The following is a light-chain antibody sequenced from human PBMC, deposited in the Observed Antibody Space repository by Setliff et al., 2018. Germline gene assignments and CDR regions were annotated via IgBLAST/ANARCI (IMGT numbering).Light chain of an antibody. CDR1: SSNIASNY. J-gene: IGLJ2*01. Sequence: QSVLTQPPSVSAAPGQKVAISCSGSSSNIASNYVSWYQQVPGAAPKLLLYDSNKRPSGIPDRFSGSKSGTSATLDITGLQTGDEADYYCVTWDSSLSVVLFGGGTKGTVL. V-gene: IGLV1-51*01. CDR2: DSN. CDR3: VTWDSSLSVVL.